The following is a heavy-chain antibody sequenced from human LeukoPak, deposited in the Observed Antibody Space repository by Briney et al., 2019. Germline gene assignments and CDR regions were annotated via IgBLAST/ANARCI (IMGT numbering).Heavy chain of an antibody. CDR1: GFTFSSYA. D-gene: IGHD7-27*01. CDR3: TKTGGPWD. J-gene: IGHJ4*02. V-gene: IGHV3-30-3*02. CDR2: ISYDGSNK. Sequence: GGSLRLSCAASGFTFSSYAMHWVRQAPGKGLEWVAVISYDGSNKYYADSVKGRFTISRDNSKNTLYLQMNTLRAEDTAVYYCTKTGGPWDWGQGTLVTVSS.